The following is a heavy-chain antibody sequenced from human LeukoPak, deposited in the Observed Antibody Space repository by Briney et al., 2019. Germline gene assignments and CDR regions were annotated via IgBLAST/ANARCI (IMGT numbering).Heavy chain of an antibody. CDR3: ATAVGTDAFDI. D-gene: IGHD4-17*01. Sequence: GGSLRLSCGASGFTVSSNYMSWVRQAPGKGLEWVSVIYSGGSTYYADSVKGRFTISRDNSKNTLYLQMNSLRAEDTAVYYCATAVGTDAFDIWGQGTMVTVSS. CDR1: GFTVSSNY. CDR2: IYSGGST. J-gene: IGHJ3*02. V-gene: IGHV3-53*01.